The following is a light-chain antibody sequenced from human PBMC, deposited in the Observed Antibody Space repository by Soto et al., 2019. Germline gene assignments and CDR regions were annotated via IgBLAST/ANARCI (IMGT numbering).Light chain of an antibody. J-gene: IGLJ2*01. CDR3: SSYAGSNNVI. CDR1: SSDVGGYNY. Sequence: QSALTQPPSASGSPGQSVTISCTGTSSDVGGYNYVSWYQQHPGKAPNLMIYEVNKRPSGVADRFSGSKSDNTASLTVSGLQAEDEEYYYCSSYAGSNNVIFGGGTQLTVL. V-gene: IGLV2-8*01. CDR2: EVN.